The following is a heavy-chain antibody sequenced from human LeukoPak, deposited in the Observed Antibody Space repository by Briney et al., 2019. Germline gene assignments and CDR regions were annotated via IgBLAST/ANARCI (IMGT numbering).Heavy chain of an antibody. V-gene: IGHV4-34*01. CDR2: INHSGSI. Sequence: PSETLSLTCAVYGGSFSGYYWSWIRQPPGKGLEWIGEINHSGSINYNPSLKSRVTISVDTSKNQFSLKLSSVTAADTAVYYCARGRRLRLRGWYFDLWGRGTLVTVSS. CDR3: ARGRRLRLRGWYFDL. J-gene: IGHJ2*01. D-gene: IGHD5-12*01. CDR1: GGSFSGYY.